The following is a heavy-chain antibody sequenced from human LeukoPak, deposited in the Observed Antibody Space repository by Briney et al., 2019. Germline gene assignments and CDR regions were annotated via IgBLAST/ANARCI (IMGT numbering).Heavy chain of an antibody. CDR3: ARDRGSGRYLYHFDY. V-gene: IGHV1-69*05. CDR2: IIPIFGTA. Sequence: ASVKLSCTASGGTFSSYTLSWVRQAPGQGLEWMGGIIPIFGTANYAQKFQGRVTITTDESTSTAYMGLSSLRSEDTAVYYCARDRGSGRYLYHFDYWGQGTLVTVSS. CDR1: GGTFSSYT. J-gene: IGHJ4*02. D-gene: IGHD1-26*01.